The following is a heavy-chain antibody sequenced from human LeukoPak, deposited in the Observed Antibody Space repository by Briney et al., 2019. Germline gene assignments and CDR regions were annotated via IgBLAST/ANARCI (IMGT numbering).Heavy chain of an antibody. D-gene: IGHD4-17*01. CDR2: IYYSGST. Sequence: SETLSLTCSVSGDSISSSNYYWAWIRQPPGKGLEWIGSIYYSGSTYYNPSLKSRVTISVDTSKDQFSLKLNSVTAADTALYYCASQYDYGADDYWGQGTLVTVSS. J-gene: IGHJ4*02. V-gene: IGHV4-39*01. CDR3: ASQYDYGADDY. CDR1: GDSISSSNYY.